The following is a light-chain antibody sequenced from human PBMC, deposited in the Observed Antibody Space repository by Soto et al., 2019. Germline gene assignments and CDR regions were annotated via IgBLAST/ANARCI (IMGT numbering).Light chain of an antibody. J-gene: IGLJ1*01. Sequence: QSALTQPASVSGSPGQSITISCTGTSSDVGGYNFVSWYQQHPGKAPKLIIYDVTDRPSGVSNRFSGSKSGNTASLTTSGLQAEDEADYYCNSYTSSSTLYVFGTGTKVTVL. CDR1: SSDVGGYNF. CDR3: NSYTSSSTLYV. CDR2: DVT. V-gene: IGLV2-14*03.